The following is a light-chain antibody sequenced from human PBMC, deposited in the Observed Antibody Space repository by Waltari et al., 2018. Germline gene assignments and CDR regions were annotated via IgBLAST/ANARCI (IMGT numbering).Light chain of an antibody. J-gene: IGLJ2*01. Sequence: QSALTQPPSASGSPGQSVTISCTGTSSDVGSYNYVSWYQQHPGKAPKLMIYEVSKRSAGVPDRVSGSKAGNTASLTVSGLQAEDETDYYCSSYAGRNNLVFGGGTKLTVL. V-gene: IGLV2-8*01. CDR1: SSDVGSYNY. CDR2: EVS. CDR3: SSYAGRNNLV.